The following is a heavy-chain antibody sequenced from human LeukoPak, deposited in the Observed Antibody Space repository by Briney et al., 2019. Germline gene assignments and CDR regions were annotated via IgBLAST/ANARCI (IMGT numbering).Heavy chain of an antibody. CDR3: ARVSRRSSGYCFDY. D-gene: IGHD6-6*01. J-gene: IGHJ4*02. CDR1: GFTLTTYW. CDR2: IKQDGTEK. Sequence: GGSLRLSCAASGFTLTTYWMSWVRQAPGKGLEWVANIKQDGTEKYYVHSVKGRFTMSRDNAESSLYLQMNRLRAEDTDVYYCARVSRRSSGYCFDYWGQGTLVTVSS. V-gene: IGHV3-7*01.